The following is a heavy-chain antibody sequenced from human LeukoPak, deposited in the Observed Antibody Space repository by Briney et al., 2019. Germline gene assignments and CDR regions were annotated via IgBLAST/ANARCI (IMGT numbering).Heavy chain of an antibody. CDR3: ARVPDYYYGMDV. CDR2: INPNSGGT. J-gene: IGHJ6*02. V-gene: IGHV1-2*04. CDR1: GYTFTGYY. Sequence: ASVTVSCTASGYTFTGYYMHWVRQAPGQGLEWMGWINPNSGGTNYAQKFQGWVTMTRDTSISTAYMELSRLRSDDTAVYYCARVPDYYYGMDVWGQGTTVTVSS.